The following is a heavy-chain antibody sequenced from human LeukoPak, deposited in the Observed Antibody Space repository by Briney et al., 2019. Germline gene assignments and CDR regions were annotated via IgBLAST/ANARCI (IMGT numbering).Heavy chain of an antibody. D-gene: IGHD2-15*01. CDR1: GFTFSSYA. CDR2: ISYDGSNK. CDR3: ARAARSLGYCSGGSCQDAFDI. J-gene: IGHJ3*02. Sequence: GGSLRLSCAACGFTFSSYAMHWVRQAPGKGLEWVAVISYDGSNKYYADSVKGRFTISRDNSKNTLYLQMNSLRAEDTAVYYCARAARSLGYCSGGSCQDAFDIWGQGTMVTVSS. V-gene: IGHV3-30*01.